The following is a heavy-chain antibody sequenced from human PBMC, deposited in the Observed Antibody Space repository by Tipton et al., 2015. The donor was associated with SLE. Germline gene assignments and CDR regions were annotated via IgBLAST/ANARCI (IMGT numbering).Heavy chain of an antibody. Sequence: TLSLTCAVYGGSFSGYYYSWIRQPPGKGLESIGEINHSGSTNYNPSLKSRVTISIDTSKNQFSLKLSSVTAADTAVYYCARDLRSGGYYYYYYMDVWGKGTTVTVSS. J-gene: IGHJ6*03. V-gene: IGHV4-34*01. CDR1: GGSFSGYY. CDR3: ARDLRSGGYYYYYYMDV. D-gene: IGHD1-14*01. CDR2: INHSGST.